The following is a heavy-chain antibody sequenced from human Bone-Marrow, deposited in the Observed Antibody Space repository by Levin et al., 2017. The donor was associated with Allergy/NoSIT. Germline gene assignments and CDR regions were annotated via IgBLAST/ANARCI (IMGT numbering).Heavy chain of an antibody. Sequence: GGSLRLSCAGSGFTFSDYYMSWVRQAPGKGLEWVANIKQDGSEKYYVDSVKGRFTISRDNAKNSLYLQMNSLRAEDTAVYYCTPLGSARRPSFDYWGQGTLVTVAS. J-gene: IGHJ4*02. V-gene: IGHV3-7*01. D-gene: IGHD2-15*01. CDR1: GFTFSDYY. CDR3: TPLGSARRPSFDY. CDR2: IKQDGSEK.